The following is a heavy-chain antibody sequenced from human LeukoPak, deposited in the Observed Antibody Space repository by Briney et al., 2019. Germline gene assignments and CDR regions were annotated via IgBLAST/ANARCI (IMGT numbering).Heavy chain of an antibody. Sequence: SETLSLTCTVSGGSISSSSYYWGWIRQPPGKGLEWIGSIYYSGSTYYNPSLKSRVTISVDTSKNQFSLKLSSVTAADTAVYYCARDQLISSAFDIWGQGTMVTVSS. CDR1: GGSISSSSYY. V-gene: IGHV4-39*07. J-gene: IGHJ3*02. D-gene: IGHD2-2*01. CDR2: IYYSGST. CDR3: ARDQLISSAFDI.